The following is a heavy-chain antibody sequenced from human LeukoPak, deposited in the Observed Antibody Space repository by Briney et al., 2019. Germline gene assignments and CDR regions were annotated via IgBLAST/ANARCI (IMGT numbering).Heavy chain of an antibody. Sequence: GGSLRLSCAASEFTFSNYALHWVRQAPGKGLQWVAVISYDGNTIHYADSVKGRFIISRDTSKNTLYLQMNSLRSEDTAVYYCARDPRDGGYDYGHYYYYYGMDVWGQGTTVTVSS. J-gene: IGHJ6*02. CDR1: EFTFSNYA. CDR3: ARDPRDGGYDYGHYYYYYGMDV. D-gene: IGHD5-12*01. CDR2: ISYDGNTI. V-gene: IGHV3-30-3*01.